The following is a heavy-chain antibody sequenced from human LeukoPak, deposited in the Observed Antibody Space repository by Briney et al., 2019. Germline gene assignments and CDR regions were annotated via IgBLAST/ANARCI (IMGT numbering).Heavy chain of an antibody. Sequence: GGSLRLSCAASGFTFSSYGMHWVRQAPGKGLEWVAVISYDGSNKYYADSVKGRFTISRDNSKNTLYLQMNSLRAEDTAVYYCARDQPYYYDSSGYRYFDYWGQGTLVTVSS. CDR2: ISYDGSNK. D-gene: IGHD3-22*01. CDR3: ARDQPYYYDSSGYRYFDY. J-gene: IGHJ4*02. V-gene: IGHV3-30*03. CDR1: GFTFSSYG.